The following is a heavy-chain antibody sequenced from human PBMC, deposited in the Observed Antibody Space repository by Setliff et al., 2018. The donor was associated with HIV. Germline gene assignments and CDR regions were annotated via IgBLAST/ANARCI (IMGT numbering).Heavy chain of an antibody. D-gene: IGHD3-22*01. V-gene: IGHV4-4*02. CDR2: IYHSGST. J-gene: IGHJ4*02. CDR3: ASSYDSHQVGY. CDR1: GGSISSSNW. Sequence: SETLSLTCAVSGGSISSSNWWSWVRQPPGKGLEWIGEIYHSGSTNYNPSLQSRVSISVDKSKNQFSLKLSSVTAADTAVYYCASSYDSHQVGYWGQGTLVTVSS.